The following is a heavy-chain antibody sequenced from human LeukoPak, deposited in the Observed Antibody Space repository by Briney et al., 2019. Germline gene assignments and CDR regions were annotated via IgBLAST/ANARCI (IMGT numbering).Heavy chain of an antibody. D-gene: IGHD1-26*01. CDR1: GFTFSSYW. V-gene: IGHV3-23*01. J-gene: IGHJ6*03. CDR3: AKPFIVGATGYYYYYMDV. CDR2: ISGSGGTT. Sequence: PGGSLRLSCAASGFTFSSYWMSWVRQAAGKGLEWVSAISGSGGTTHYADSVKGRFTISRDNSKNTLYLQMNSLRVEDTAVYYCAKPFIVGATGYYYYYMDVWGKGTTVTVAS.